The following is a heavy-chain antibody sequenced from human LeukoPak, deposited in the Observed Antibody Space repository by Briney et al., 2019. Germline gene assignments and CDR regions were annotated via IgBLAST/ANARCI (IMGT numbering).Heavy chain of an antibody. V-gene: IGHV1-2*02. CDR3: ARADSGSFQAFDI. J-gene: IGHJ3*02. CDR2: INPNSGAT. Sequence: ASVKVSCKASGYTFTGYYMHWVRQAPGQGLEWMAWINPNSGATDYAQKFQGRVTMTRDTSISTAYMELGRLRSDDTAVFYCARADSGSFQAFDIWGQGTMVTVSS. D-gene: IGHD1-26*01. CDR1: GYTFTGYY.